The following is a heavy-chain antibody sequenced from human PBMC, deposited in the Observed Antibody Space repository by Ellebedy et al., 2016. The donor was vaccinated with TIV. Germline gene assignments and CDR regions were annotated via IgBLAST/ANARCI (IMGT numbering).Heavy chain of an antibody. J-gene: IGHJ4*02. CDR3: VRGRSGTYIHHAFDY. V-gene: IGHV3-23*01. CDR2: FGVSGDST. D-gene: IGHD1-14*01. Sequence: GESLKISCAASGFTFSNYAMSWVRQAAGKGLEWVSGFGVSGDSTYYSDSVKGRFTISRDNSKNTLYLQMNNLRAEDTAIYYCVRGRSGTYIHHAFDYWGQGTLVTVSS. CDR1: GFTFSNYA.